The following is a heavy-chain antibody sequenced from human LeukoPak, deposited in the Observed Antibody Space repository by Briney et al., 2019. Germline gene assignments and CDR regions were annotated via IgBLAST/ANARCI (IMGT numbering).Heavy chain of an antibody. J-gene: IGHJ4*02. V-gene: IGHV3-7*01. D-gene: IGHD2-2*01. CDR1: GFTFRNYW. Sequence: GGSLRLSCAASGFTFRNYWMSWVRQAPGKGLEWVANIKQDGSEKYYVDSVKGRFTISRDNDKNSLYLQMNSLRVADPAVYYCARAKVPAASSFYFDYWGQGTLVTVSS. CDR3: ARAKVPAASSFYFDY. CDR2: IKQDGSEK.